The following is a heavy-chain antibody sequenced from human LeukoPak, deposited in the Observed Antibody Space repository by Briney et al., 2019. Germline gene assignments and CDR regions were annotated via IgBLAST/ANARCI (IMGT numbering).Heavy chain of an antibody. CDR3: ARGGSSTYIDY. Sequence: ASVKVSCKASGFTFTSYGFTWVRQAPGQGLEWMRWISGYNGNTNYAQKLQGRVTMTTDTSTWTAYMELRSLRSDDTAVYYCARGGSSTYIDYWGQGTLVTVSS. CDR2: ISGYNGNT. V-gene: IGHV1-18*01. J-gene: IGHJ4*02. D-gene: IGHD2-2*01. CDR1: GFTFTSYG.